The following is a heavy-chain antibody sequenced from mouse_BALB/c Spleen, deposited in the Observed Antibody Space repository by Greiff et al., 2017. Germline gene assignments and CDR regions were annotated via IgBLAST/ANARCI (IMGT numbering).Heavy chain of an antibody. D-gene: IGHD1-1*01. CDR2: ISSGGGST. CDR1: GFAFSSYD. CDR3: ARQYYGSSDYAMDY. Sequence: EVQVVESGGGLVKPGGSLKLSCAASGFAFSSYDMSWVRQTPEKRLEWVAYISSGGGSTYYPDTVKGRFTISRDNAKNTLYLQMSSLKSEDTAMYYCARQYYGSSDYAMDYWGQGTSVTVSS. V-gene: IGHV5-12-1*01. J-gene: IGHJ4*01.